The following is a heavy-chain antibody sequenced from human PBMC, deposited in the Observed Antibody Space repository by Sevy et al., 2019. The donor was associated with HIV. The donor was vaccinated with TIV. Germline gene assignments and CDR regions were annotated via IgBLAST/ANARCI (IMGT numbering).Heavy chain of an antibody. V-gene: IGHV3-21*01. Sequence: GGSLGLSCAASGFTFSSYSMNWVRQAPGKGLEWVSSISSSSSYIYYADSVKGRFTISRDNAKNSLYLQMNSLRAEDTAVYYCARVWGYCSSTSCYTPNSNFDYWGQGTLVTVSS. CDR3: ARVWGYCSSTSCYTPNSNFDY. CDR2: ISSSSSYI. D-gene: IGHD2-2*02. J-gene: IGHJ4*02. CDR1: GFTFSSYS.